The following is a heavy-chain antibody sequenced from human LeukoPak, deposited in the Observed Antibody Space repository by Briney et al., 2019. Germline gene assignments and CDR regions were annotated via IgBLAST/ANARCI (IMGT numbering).Heavy chain of an antibody. CDR2: IYYSGST. Sequence: PGGSLRLSCAASGFTFSDHYMDWIRQPPGKGLEWIGSIYYSGSTYYNPSLKSRVTISVDTSKNQFSLKLSSVTAADTAVYYCGRRNSYVTGQWLGGYYFDYWGQGTLVTVSS. CDR1: GFTFSDHY. V-gene: IGHV4-39*01. D-gene: IGHD6-19*01. J-gene: IGHJ4*02. CDR3: GRRNSYVTGQWLGGYYFDY.